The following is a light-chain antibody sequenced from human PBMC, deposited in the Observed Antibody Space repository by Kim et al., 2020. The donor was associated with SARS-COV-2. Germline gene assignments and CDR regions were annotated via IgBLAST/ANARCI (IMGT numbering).Light chain of an antibody. CDR2: GKN. CDR1: SLRSYY. J-gene: IGLJ3*02. V-gene: IGLV3-19*01. CDR3: NSRDSSGNHWV. Sequence: ALGQTVRITCQGDSLRSYYGSWYQQKPGQAPVLVIHGKNNRPSGIPDRFSGSTSGNTASLTITGAQAEDEADYYCNSRDSSGNHWVFGGGTQLTVL.